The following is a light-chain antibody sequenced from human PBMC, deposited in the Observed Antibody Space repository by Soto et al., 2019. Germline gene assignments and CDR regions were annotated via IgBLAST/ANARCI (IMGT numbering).Light chain of an antibody. CDR3: QKYNIAPWT. CDR1: QTISSW. J-gene: IGKJ1*01. Sequence: DIQMTQSPSTLSGSVGDRVTITCRASQTISSWLAWYQQKPGKAPKLLIYKASTLKSGVPSRFSGSGSGTDFTLTISSLQPEDVATYYCQKYNIAPWTFGQGTKVDIK. V-gene: IGKV1-5*03. CDR2: KAS.